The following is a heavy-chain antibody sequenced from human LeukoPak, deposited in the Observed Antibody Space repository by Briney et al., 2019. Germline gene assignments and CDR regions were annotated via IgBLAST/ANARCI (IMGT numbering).Heavy chain of an antibody. D-gene: IGHD2-21*02. CDR3: ARGGFCGGDCYSRSLDH. CDR2: IGSAGDT. Sequence: GGSLRLSCAASGFTFNTYDMHWVRQAPGKSLEWVSTIGSAGDTYYPGSVKGRFTISRENAKNSLYLQMNRLSAGDTAVYYCARGGFCGGDCYSRSLDHWGQGILVTVSS. CDR1: GFTFNTYD. V-gene: IGHV3-13*01. J-gene: IGHJ4*02.